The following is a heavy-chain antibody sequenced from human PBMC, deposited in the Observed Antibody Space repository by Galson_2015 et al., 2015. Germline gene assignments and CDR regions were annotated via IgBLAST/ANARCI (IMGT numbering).Heavy chain of an antibody. J-gene: IGHJ4*02. Sequence: SLRLSCAASGFTFSSYSMNWVRQAPGKGLEWVSSISSSSSYIYYADSVKGRFTISRDNAKNSLYLQMNSLRAEDTAVYYCAREAFIGPSPTVTPNDWGQGPLVTVSS. CDR1: GFTFSSYS. D-gene: IGHD4-11*01. CDR2: ISSSSSYI. CDR3: AREAFIGPSPTVTPND. V-gene: IGHV3-21*01.